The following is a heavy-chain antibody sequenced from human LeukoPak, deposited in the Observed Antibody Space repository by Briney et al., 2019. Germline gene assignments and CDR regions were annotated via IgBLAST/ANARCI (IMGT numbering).Heavy chain of an antibody. D-gene: IGHD2-2*01. CDR2: ISSSSSYI. J-gene: IGHJ6*02. V-gene: IGHV3-21*01. Sequence: GGSLRLSCAASGFTFSSYSMNWVRQAPGKGLEWVSSISSSSSYIYYADSVKGRFTISRDNAKNPLYLQMNSLRAEDTAVYYCARRDCSSTSCYGYYYGMDVWGQGTTVTVSS. CDR3: ARRDCSSTSCYGYYYGMDV. CDR1: GFTFSSYS.